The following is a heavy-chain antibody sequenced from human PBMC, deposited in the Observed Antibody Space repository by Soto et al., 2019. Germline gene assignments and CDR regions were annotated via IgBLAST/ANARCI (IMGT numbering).Heavy chain of an antibody. CDR1: GYTFSNYD. Sequence: QVQLVQSGAELKKPGASVKVSCKASGYTFSNYDMNWVRQATGQGPEWIGWVNPNNGDTGYAQKFQGRVTLTRDIPTTPDDLELAAPRSEATAIYNWANVARMGSAIDFDYWGQGTLITVSS. CDR3: ANVARMGSAIDFDY. CDR2: VNPNNGDT. J-gene: IGHJ4*02. D-gene: IGHD2-8*01. V-gene: IGHV1-8*01.